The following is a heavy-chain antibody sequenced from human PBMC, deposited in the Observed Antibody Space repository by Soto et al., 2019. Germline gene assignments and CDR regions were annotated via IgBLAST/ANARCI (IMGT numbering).Heavy chain of an antibody. J-gene: IGHJ4*02. Sequence: VGWLRLSGAASGFTLSDHYVDLVRQAPGKGLEWVARSRNKDHSYSREYAASVKGRFTISRDDSKNSLYLQMSSLKAEDTAVYYCVRGHWSFDYWGQGAVVTVSS. CDR3: VRGHWSFDY. D-gene: IGHD2-8*02. CDR1: GFTLSDHY. V-gene: IGHV3-72*01. CDR2: SRNKDHSYSR.